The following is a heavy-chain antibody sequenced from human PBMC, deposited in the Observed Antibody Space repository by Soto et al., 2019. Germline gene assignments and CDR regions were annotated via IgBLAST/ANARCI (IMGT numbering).Heavy chain of an antibody. CDR2: IYYSGST. D-gene: IGHD3-9*01. V-gene: IGHV4-39*01. J-gene: IGHJ5*02. CDR1: GCSISSSIYY. CDR3: ARHQKGSYVLRYFDWLFHWFDP. Sequence: SETLSLTCTVSGCSISSSIYYWGWIRQPPGKGLEWIGSIYYSGSTYYNPSLKSRVTISVDTSKNQFSLKLSSVTAADTAVYYCARHQKGSYVLRYFDWLFHWFDPWGQGTLVTVSS.